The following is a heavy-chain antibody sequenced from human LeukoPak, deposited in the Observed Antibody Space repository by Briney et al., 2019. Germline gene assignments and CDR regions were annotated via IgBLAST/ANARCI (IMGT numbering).Heavy chain of an antibody. Sequence: ASVKVSCKASGYTFTGYYMHWVRQAPGQGLEWMGWINPNSGGTNYAQKFQGRVTMTRDTSTSTVYMELSSLRSEDTAVYYCARPGHEGYSYGYDYWGQGTLVTVSS. D-gene: IGHD5-18*01. V-gene: IGHV1-2*02. CDR3: ARPGHEGYSYGYDY. CDR1: GYTFTGYY. J-gene: IGHJ4*02. CDR2: INPNSGGT.